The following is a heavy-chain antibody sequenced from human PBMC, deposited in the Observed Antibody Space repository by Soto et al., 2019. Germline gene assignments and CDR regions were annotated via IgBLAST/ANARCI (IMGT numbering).Heavy chain of an antibody. J-gene: IGHJ6*02. V-gene: IGHV1-18*01. CDR1: GYSFTTYG. CDR3: AREGPALYYYYGMDV. CDR2: ISGYNGNT. Sequence: QVQLVQSRGEVKKPGASVKVSCKTSGYSFTTYGISWVRQAPGQGLEWMGWISGYNGNTNYAQNLQGRVTMTTDPSTSTAYMELRSLRSDDTAVYYCAREGPALYYYYGMDVWGQGSTVTVAS.